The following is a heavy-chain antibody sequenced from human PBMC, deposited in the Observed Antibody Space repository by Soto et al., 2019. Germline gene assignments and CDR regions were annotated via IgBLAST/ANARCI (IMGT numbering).Heavy chain of an antibody. D-gene: IGHD2-21*01. CDR3: VQGVVRWGLPDAS. CDR2: IHGGGDPA. Sequence: SGGSLRLSCAASGFTFSNYAMTWVRQAPGKGLQWVAAIHGGGDPAPYSDYVKGRFTISRDNPKDTLYLQMNSLRAEDTAVYYCVQGVVRWGLPDASWGQGTLVTVSS. J-gene: IGHJ4*02. CDR1: GFTFSNYA. V-gene: IGHV3-23*01.